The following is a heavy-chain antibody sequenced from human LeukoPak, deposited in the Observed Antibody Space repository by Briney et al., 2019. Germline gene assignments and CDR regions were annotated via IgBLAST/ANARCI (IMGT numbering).Heavy chain of an antibody. CDR2: INPNNGGT. CDR3: AGEDNSSGYRPFDI. CDR1: GYTFSGYY. D-gene: IGHD3-22*01. J-gene: IGHJ3*02. V-gene: IGHV1-2*06. Sequence: ASVKVSCKASGYTFSGYYIHWVRQAPGQGLEWMGRINPNNGGTNYAQKFQGRVTMTRDMSMSTAYMELSRLRSDDTAVYYCAGEDNSSGYRPFDIWGQGTMVTVPS.